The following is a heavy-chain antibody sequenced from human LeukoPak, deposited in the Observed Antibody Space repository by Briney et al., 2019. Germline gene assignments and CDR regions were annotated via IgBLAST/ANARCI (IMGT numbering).Heavy chain of an antibody. CDR3: ARGGVTNWLDS. D-gene: IGHD3-10*01. V-gene: IGHV4-39*07. CDR2: LFYSGNM. CDR1: GGSIYTGDYY. Sequence: SETLSLTCTVSGGSIYTGDYYWAWIRQPPGKALEWIGSLFYSGNMYYNPSLKSRVTISVDTSKNQFSLNLNSVTAADTAVYYCARGGVTNWLDSWGQGTLVNVSS. J-gene: IGHJ5*01.